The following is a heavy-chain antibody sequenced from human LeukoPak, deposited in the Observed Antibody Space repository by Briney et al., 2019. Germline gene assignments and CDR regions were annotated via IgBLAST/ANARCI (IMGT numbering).Heavy chain of an antibody. CDR2: IYYSGST. D-gene: IGHD6-13*01. V-gene: IGHV4-59*01. Sequence: SETLSLTCTVSGGSISSYYWSWIRQPPGKGLEWIGYIYYSGSTNYNPSLKSRVTISVDTSKNQFSLKLSSVTAADTAVYYCASTGYSSSWRPLDYWGQGTLVTVSS. CDR3: ASTGYSSSWRPLDY. J-gene: IGHJ4*02. CDR1: GGSISSYY.